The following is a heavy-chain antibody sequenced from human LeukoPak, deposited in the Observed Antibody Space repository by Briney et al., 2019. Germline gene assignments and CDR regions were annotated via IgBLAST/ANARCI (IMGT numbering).Heavy chain of an antibody. CDR1: GYTFTGYY. D-gene: IGHD2-15*01. CDR3: ARNRIDLVWFDP. CDR2: INPNSRGT. V-gene: IGHV1-2*02. J-gene: IGHJ5*02. Sequence: ASVKVSCKASGYTFTGYYMHWVRQAPGQGLEWMGWINPNSRGTNYAQKFQGRVTMTRDTSISTAYMELSRLRSDDTAVYYCARNRIDLVWFDPWGQGTLVTVSS.